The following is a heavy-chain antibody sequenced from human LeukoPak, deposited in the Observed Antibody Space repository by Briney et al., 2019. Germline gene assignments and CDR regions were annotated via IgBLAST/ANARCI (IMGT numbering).Heavy chain of an antibody. Sequence: GGSLRLSCAASGFTFSDSAMSWVRQAPGKGLEWVSLISFSGDTTFYADSVKGRFTISRDNAKDTLYLQMNSLRAEDTAIYYCAGDIELSTWGLGTTVTVSS. CDR3: AGDIELST. D-gene: IGHD3-16*02. V-gene: IGHV3-23*01. CDR1: GFTFSDSA. CDR2: ISFSGDTT. J-gene: IGHJ3*01.